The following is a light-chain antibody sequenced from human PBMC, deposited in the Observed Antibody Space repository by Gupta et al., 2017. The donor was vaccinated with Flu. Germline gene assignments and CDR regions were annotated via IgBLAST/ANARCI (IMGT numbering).Light chain of an antibody. CDR1: QGISSY. V-gene: IGKV1-9*01. Sequence: PSFLSASVGDRVTITCRASQGISSYLAWYQQKPRKAPKLLIYAASTLQSGVPSRFSGSGSGTEFTLTISSLQPEDFATYYCQQLNSYPRTFGQGTKLEIK. CDR3: QQLNSYPRT. CDR2: AAS. J-gene: IGKJ2*01.